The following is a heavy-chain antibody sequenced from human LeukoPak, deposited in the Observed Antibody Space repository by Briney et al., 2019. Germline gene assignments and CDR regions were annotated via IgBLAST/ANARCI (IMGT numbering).Heavy chain of an antibody. D-gene: IGHD3-10*01. CDR1: GFTFSSYG. J-gene: IGHJ4*02. CDR2: ISYDGSNK. CDR3: AKDRTAYGSGSYLFDY. Sequence: PGGSLRLSCAASGFTFSSYGMHWVRQAPGKGLEWVAVISYDGSNKYYADSVKGRFTISRDNSKNTLYLQMNSLRAEDTAVYYCAKDRTAYGSGSYLFDYWGQGTLVTVSS. V-gene: IGHV3-30*18.